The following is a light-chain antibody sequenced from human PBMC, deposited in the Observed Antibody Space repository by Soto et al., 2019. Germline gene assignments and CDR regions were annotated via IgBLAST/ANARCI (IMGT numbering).Light chain of an antibody. CDR3: QQAKSFPYT. CDR1: LDVGSW. Sequence: DIQVTQTPSSVSASVGDRVTITCRASLDVGSWLGWYQQKPGKAPKLLIYAAFSLQSGVPSRFSGSGSGTQFSLTISSLQPEDSATYYCQQAKSFPYTFGQGTKLEIK. CDR2: AAF. V-gene: IGKV1-12*01. J-gene: IGKJ2*01.